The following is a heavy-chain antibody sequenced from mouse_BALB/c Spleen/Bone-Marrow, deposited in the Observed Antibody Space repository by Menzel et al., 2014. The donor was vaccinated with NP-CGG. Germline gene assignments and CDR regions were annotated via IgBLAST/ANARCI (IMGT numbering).Heavy chain of an antibody. J-gene: IGHJ2*01. V-gene: IGHV2-9*02. CDR1: GFSLTSYG. CDR3: ARDRGYYKDVGDH. CDR2: IWAGGST. Sequence: VQLQQSGPGLVAPSQSLSITCTVSGFSLTSYGVHWVRQPPGKGLEWLGVIWAGGSTNYNSALMSRLSISKDNSESQVFLKMNSLQTDDTAIYYCARDRGYYKDVGDHWGQGTTLTVSS. D-gene: IGHD2-3*01.